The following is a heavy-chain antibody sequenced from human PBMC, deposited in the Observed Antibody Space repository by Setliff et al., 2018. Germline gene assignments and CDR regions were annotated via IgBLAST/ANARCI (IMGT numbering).Heavy chain of an antibody. J-gene: IGHJ3*02. CDR2: IYIGGSA. V-gene: IGHV4-4*07. Sequence: SETLSLTCTVSGYSISSGYIWGWIRQPAGKGLEWIGHIYIGGSANYNPSLKSRVTMSIDTSKNQFSLKLNSVTAADTAVYYCARKGISALSGAFDMWGQGTMVTV. CDR1: GYSISSGY. CDR3: ARKGISALSGAFDM. D-gene: IGHD1-26*01.